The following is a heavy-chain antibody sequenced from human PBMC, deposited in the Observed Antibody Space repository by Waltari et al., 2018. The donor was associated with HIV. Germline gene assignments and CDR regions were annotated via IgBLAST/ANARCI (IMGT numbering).Heavy chain of an antibody. CDR3: SRVARSDYSDYQVVSDY. Sequence: QVQLQESGTGLVKPSPPLSLTCTVSGGSLSSGGSYWSWICQHPGKGLGWFGYIYSSGRSDYNPSLKSRVTISVDTSKNHFSLKLSSVTAAYTAVYYVSRVARSDYSDYQVVSDYWGQGTLVTVSS. CDR2: IYSSGRS. V-gene: IGHV4-31*03. D-gene: IGHD4-17*01. CDR1: GGSLSSGGSY. J-gene: IGHJ4*02.